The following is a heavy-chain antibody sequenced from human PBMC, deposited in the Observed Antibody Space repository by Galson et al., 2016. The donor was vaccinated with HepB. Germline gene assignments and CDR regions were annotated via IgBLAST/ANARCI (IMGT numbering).Heavy chain of an antibody. V-gene: IGHV1-2*02. CDR1: GYTFSDYY. Sequence: SVKVSCKASGYTFSDYYIHWVRQAPGQGLEWMGWIDPTSGVTRYAQSFQGRVTMTRDTSIGTAHMDLRRLRSDDTAVYYCARDLGASGGSDYLHWFDLWGQGTTLTVSS. J-gene: IGHJ5*02. CDR2: IDPTSGVT. D-gene: IGHD1-26*01. CDR3: ARDLGASGGSDYLHWFDL.